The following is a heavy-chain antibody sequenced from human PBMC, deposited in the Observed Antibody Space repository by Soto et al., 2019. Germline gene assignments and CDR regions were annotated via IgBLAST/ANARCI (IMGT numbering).Heavy chain of an antibody. CDR3: AKASATSGGAFEI. D-gene: IGHD1-26*01. Sequence: DVQMLESGGGLAQPGGSLRLACAVSGFICSSYDMSWVRQAPGKGLEWVSTILVGGSTHYEDAVKGRFTISRDTSKNTVYLQMNRMTGGHTAVYYCAKASATSGGAFEIYGQGTMDTVSS. V-gene: IGHV3-23*01. CDR2: ILVGGST. J-gene: IGHJ3*02. CDR1: GFICSSYD.